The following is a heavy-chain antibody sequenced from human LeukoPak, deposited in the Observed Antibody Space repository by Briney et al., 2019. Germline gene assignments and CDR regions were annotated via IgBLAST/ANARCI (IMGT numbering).Heavy chain of an antibody. CDR1: GGSISSYY. V-gene: IGHV4-59*01. Sequence: SETLSLTCTVSGGSISSYYWSWIRQPPGKGLEWIGYIYCSGSTNYNPSLKSRVTISVDTSKNQFSLKLSSVTAADTAVYYCARGPSVHYGDEYYYYYYMDVWGKGTTVTISS. CDR2: IYCSGST. CDR3: ARGPSVHYGDEYYYYYYMDV. J-gene: IGHJ6*03. D-gene: IGHD4-17*01.